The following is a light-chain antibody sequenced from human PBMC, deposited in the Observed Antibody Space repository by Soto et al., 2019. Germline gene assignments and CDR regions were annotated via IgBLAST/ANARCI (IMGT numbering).Light chain of an antibody. CDR2: AAS. CDR1: QSVSSN. Sequence: IVMTQSPATLSVSPGERATLSCRASQSVSSNLAWYQQKPGQAPRLLIYAASTRATDIPARFSGSGSGTEFTLTISSLQSEDFVSYYCQHYNNWPPSITFGQGTRLEIK. J-gene: IGKJ5*01. CDR3: QHYNNWPPSIT. V-gene: IGKV3-15*01.